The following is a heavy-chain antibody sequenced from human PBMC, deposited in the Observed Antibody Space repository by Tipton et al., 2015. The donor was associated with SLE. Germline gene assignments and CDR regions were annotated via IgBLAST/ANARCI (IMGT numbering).Heavy chain of an antibody. V-gene: IGHV4-34*12. Sequence: TLSLTCAVYGGSFSDYYWDWIRQPPGKGLEWIGEIIHSGSTDYNPSLKTRVTISVDTSKNQFSLRLTSVTAADTAIYYCARDTGAIDYWGQGTLVTVSS. CDR3: ARDTGAIDY. CDR2: IIHSGST. CDR1: GGSFSDYY. J-gene: IGHJ4*02.